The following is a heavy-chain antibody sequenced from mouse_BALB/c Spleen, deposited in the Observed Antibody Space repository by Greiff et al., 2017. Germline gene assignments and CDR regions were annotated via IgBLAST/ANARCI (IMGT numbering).Heavy chain of an antibody. Sequence: DVQLVESGGGLVKPGGSLKLSCAASGFTFSSYAMSWVRQTPEKRLEWVASISSGGSTYYPDSVKGRFTISRDNARNILYLQMSSLRSEDTAMYYCARVNYDGYLFAYWGQGTLVTVSA. J-gene: IGHJ3*01. CDR1: GFTFSSYA. D-gene: IGHD2-3*01. CDR3: ARVNYDGYLFAY. CDR2: ISSGGST. V-gene: IGHV5-6-5*01.